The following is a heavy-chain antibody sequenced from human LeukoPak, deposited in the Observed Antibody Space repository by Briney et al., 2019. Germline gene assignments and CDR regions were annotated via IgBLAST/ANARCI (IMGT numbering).Heavy chain of an antibody. D-gene: IGHD3-9*01. CDR3: TRDLMDYDLSTGLHHYYMDV. V-gene: IGHV3-74*01. Sequence: PGGSLRLSCVASGFTFSSYWMLWVRQDPRKGLVWVSRINGDGRNINYADSVRGRFTISRDNAKNTLYLQMNTLRVEDTAVYYCTRDLMDYDLSTGLHHYYMDVWGQGTTVTVSS. J-gene: IGHJ6*02. CDR1: GFTFSSYW. CDR2: INGDGRNI.